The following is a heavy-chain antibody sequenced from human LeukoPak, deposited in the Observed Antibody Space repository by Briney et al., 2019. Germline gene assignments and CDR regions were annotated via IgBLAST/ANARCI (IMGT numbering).Heavy chain of an antibody. CDR2: MNPNSGDP. Sequence: ASVNVSFTASVCTFTSYDICWVRQATGQGLEWMGWMNPNSGDPGYAQKFQGRVTMTRDTSISTAYMELSRLGSDDTAVYFCSRGPAGDYWGQGTLVTVSA. V-gene: IGHV1-8*01. CDR3: SRGPAGDY. CDR1: VCTFTSYD. J-gene: IGHJ4*02.